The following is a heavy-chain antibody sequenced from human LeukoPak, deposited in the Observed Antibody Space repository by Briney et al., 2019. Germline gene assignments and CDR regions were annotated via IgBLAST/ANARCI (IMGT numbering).Heavy chain of an antibody. Sequence: PSETLSLTCSASGGSISSSSYYWGWIRQPPGKGLEWIGSIYYTGSTYYNPSLKSRVTISVDTSKNQFSLKVSSVTAADTAVYYCARDKGHFDVDYWGQGTLVTVSS. CDR2: IYYTGST. D-gene: IGHD3-9*01. CDR1: GGSISSSSYY. V-gene: IGHV4-39*07. J-gene: IGHJ4*02. CDR3: ARDKGHFDVDY.